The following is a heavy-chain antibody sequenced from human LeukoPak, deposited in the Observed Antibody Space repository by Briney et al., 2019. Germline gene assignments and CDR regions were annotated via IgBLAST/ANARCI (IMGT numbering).Heavy chain of an antibody. Sequence: GGSLRLSCAASGFTSCSYSMNWGRHTPGKGLEWVSSISSSSGYIYYADSVKGRFTISRDNAKNSLYLQMNSPRAEDTAVYYCARARKLTTVTTFSYFDYWGQGTLVTVSS. CDR2: ISSSSGYI. CDR1: GFTSCSYS. J-gene: IGHJ4*02. V-gene: IGHV3-21*01. D-gene: IGHD4-11*01. CDR3: ARARKLTTVTTFSYFDY.